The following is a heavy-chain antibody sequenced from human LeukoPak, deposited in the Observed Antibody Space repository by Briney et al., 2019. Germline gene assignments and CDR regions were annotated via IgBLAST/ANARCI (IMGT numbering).Heavy chain of an antibody. CDR2: ISGDSSTI. CDR3: ARPVGNHFDY. J-gene: IGHJ4*02. D-gene: IGHD1-26*01. V-gene: IGHV3-48*02. CDR1: GFTFSIYS. Sequence: GGSLRLSCAASGFTFSIYSLNWVRQAPGKGLEWVSYISGDSSTIYYADSVKGRFTISRDYVKNLLYLQMNSLRDEDTAVYYCARPVGNHFDYWGQGTLVTVSS.